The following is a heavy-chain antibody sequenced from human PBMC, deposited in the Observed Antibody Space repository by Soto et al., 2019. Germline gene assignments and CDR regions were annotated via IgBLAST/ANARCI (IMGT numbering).Heavy chain of an antibody. CDR1: GFTFNNFA. D-gene: IGHD1-1*01. CDR2: FGCSGGGT. CDR3: AKVGGDNNAYQYYYYMAV. J-gene: IGHJ6*03. Sequence: GGSLRLSCAASGFTFNNFAMSWVRQAPGKGLEWVSAIGGGQAPAKGLEWVSVFGCSGGGTFYADSVKGRFTISRDNSKNTVYLQMNSLRAEDTAVYYCAKVGGDNNAYQYYYYMAVWGKGTTVTVSS. V-gene: IGHV3-23*01.